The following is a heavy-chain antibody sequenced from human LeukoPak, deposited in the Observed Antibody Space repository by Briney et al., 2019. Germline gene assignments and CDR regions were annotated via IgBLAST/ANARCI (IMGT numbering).Heavy chain of an antibody. J-gene: IGHJ5*02. CDR3: ARDKSQNNWFDP. Sequence: SVKVSCKASGGTFSSYAISWVRQAPGQGLEWMGGIIPIFGTANYAQKFQGRVTITADESTSTAYMELSSLRSEDTAVYYCARDKSQNNWFDPWGQGTLVTVSS. V-gene: IGHV1-69*01. CDR1: GGTFSSYA. CDR2: IIPIFGTA.